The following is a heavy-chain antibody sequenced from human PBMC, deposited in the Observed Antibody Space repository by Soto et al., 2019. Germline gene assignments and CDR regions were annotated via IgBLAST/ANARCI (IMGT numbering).Heavy chain of an antibody. CDR3: AKKEYTSSWYGIDY. CDR1: GFSVSGFY. D-gene: IGHD6-13*01. J-gene: IGHJ4*02. Sequence: QVQLVESGGGLVTPGGSLRLSCVASGFSVSGFYMSWIRQAPGKGLEWVSYISSGGGTIFYADSVKGRFTTSRDNAKNSLELQMNSLRAEDTAVYYCAKKEYTSSWYGIDYWGQGTLVTVSS. V-gene: IGHV3-11*01. CDR2: ISSGGGTI.